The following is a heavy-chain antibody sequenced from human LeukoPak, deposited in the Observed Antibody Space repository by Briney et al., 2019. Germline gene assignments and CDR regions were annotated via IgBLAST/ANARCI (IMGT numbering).Heavy chain of an antibody. CDR3: ARVGYYDFWSGYSALDY. V-gene: IGHV1-69*13. CDR1: GCTFSSYT. Sequence: GASVKVSCKASGCTFSSYTISWVRQAPGQGLEWMGGIIAIFGTANYAQKFQGRVTITADESTSTAYMELSSLRSEDTAVYYCARVGYYDFWSGYSALDYWGQGTLVTVSS. J-gene: IGHJ4*02. D-gene: IGHD3-3*01. CDR2: IIAIFGTA.